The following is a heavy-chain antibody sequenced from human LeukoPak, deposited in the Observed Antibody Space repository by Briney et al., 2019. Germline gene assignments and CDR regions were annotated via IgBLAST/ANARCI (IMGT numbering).Heavy chain of an antibody. Sequence: SQTLSLTCAISGDSVSSNSAAWNWIRQSPSRGLEWLGRTYYRSKWYNDYAVSVKSRITINPDTSKNQFSLKLSSVTAADTAVYYCARESKGYSGSNLGYFDYWGQGTLVTVSS. CDR2: TYYRSKWYN. V-gene: IGHV6-1*01. J-gene: IGHJ4*02. CDR3: ARESKGYSGSNLGYFDY. CDR1: GDSVSSNSAA. D-gene: IGHD1-26*01.